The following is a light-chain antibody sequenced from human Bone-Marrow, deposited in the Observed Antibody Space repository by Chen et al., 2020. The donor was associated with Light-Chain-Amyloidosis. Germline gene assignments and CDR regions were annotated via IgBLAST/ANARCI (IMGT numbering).Light chain of an antibody. J-gene: IGLJ1*01. CDR3: NSYTTSDTYV. V-gene: IGLV2-14*03. CDR1: RGDVGAYNY. CDR2: DVS. Sequence: QSALTQPASVSGSPGQSITISCTGTRGDVGAYNYVSWYQQHPGKAPKLLIYDVSNRPSGVSNRFSGSKSGNTASLTISGLQAEDEADYYCNSYTTSDTYVFGTGTEVTVL.